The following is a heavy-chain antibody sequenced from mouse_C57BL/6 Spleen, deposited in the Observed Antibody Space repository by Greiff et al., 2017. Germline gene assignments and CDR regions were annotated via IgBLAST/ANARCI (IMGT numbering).Heavy chain of an antibody. Sequence: QVQLQQSGAELVRPGTSVKVSCKASGYAFTNYLIEWVKQRPGQGLEWIGVINPGSGGTNYNEKFKGKATLTADKSSSTAYMQLSSLTSEDSAVYFCASNYCGSSAWFAYWGPGTLVTVSA. CDR1: GYAFTNYL. D-gene: IGHD1-1*01. CDR3: ASNYCGSSAWFAY. CDR2: INPGSGGT. V-gene: IGHV1-54*01. J-gene: IGHJ3*01.